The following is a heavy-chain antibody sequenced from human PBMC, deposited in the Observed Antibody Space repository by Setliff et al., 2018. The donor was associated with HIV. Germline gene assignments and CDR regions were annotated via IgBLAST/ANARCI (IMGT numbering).Heavy chain of an antibody. CDR2: IFRSGRT. CDR3: ARSGCKGGSCWSHSVMVY. V-gene: IGHV4-39*07. J-gene: IGHJ4*02. CDR1: ASYDSISSNNYY. D-gene: IGHD2-15*01. Sequence: PSETLSLTCTVSASYDSISSNNYYWGWIRQRPGKGLEWIGSIFRSGRTTYNPSLRSRVNISVDMSKNQFSLNLTSMTAADSAVYYCARSGCKGGSCWSHSVMVYWGQGALVTVSS.